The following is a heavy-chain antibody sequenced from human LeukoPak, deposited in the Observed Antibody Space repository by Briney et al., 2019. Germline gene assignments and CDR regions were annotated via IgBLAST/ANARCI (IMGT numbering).Heavy chain of an antibody. CDR1: GFTFSSYA. CDR2: ISYDGSNK. CDR3: AKVAARGSYDAFDI. V-gene: IGHV3-30-3*01. Sequence: GGSLRLSCAASGFTFSSYAMHWVRQAPGKGLEWVAVISYDGSNKYYADSVKGRFTISRDNSKNTLYLQMNSLRAEDTAVYYCAKVAARGSYDAFDIWGQGTMVTVSS. D-gene: IGHD6-6*01. J-gene: IGHJ3*02.